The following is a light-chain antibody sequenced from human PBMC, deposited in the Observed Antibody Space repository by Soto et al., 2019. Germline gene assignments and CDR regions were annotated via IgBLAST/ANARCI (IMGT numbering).Light chain of an antibody. Sequence: EVVLTQSPATLSLSPGEGATLSCRVSQSISSSYLSWYQQRPGQAPRLLIYGASTRATGIPARFSGSGRGSGTDFTLTISSLQPEDFAVYYCQQDYNLPITFGRGTRLEIK. CDR1: QSISSSY. J-gene: IGKJ5*01. V-gene: IGKV3D-7*01. CDR3: QQDYNLPIT. CDR2: GAS.